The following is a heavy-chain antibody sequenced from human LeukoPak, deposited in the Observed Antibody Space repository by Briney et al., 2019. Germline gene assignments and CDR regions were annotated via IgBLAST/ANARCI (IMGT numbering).Heavy chain of an antibody. CDR3: ARAPMPGYGYRTPFDY. Sequence: GASVRVSCKASGYTLTSYGISWVRQAPGQGLEWMGWISAYNGNTNYAQKLQGRVTMTTDTSTSTAYMELRSLRSDDTAVYYCARAPMPGYGYRTPFDYWGQGTLVTVSS. CDR1: GYTLTSYG. CDR2: ISAYNGNT. V-gene: IGHV1-18*01. D-gene: IGHD5-18*01. J-gene: IGHJ4*02.